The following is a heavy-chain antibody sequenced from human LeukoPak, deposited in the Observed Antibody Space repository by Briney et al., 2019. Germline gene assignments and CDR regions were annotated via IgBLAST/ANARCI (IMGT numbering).Heavy chain of an antibody. V-gene: IGHV3-66*01. CDR3: ARSASYDSTSYYIYYFLDV. CDR2: IYTDGTT. Sequence: GWSLRLSCAASGFTVSSNYMSWVRQAPGKGLEWASVIYTDGTTHYADSVKGRFTISRDSSKNTLYLQMSSLRAEDTAVYYCARSASYDSTSYYIYYFLDVWGKGTTVTISS. CDR1: GFTVSSNY. J-gene: IGHJ6*03. D-gene: IGHD3-22*01.